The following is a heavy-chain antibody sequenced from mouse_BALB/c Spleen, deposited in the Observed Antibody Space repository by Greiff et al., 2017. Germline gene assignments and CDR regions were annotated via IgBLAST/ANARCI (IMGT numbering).Heavy chain of an antibody. J-gene: IGHJ2*01. D-gene: IGHD2-3*01. CDR3: ARHVGYYVVFDY. CDR2: INSNGGST. Sequence: DVMLVESGGGLVKLGGSLKLSCAASGFTFSSYYMSWVRQTPEKRLELVAAINSNGGSTYYPDTVKGRFTISRDNAKNTLYLQMSSLKSEDTALYYCARHVGYYVVFDYWGQGTTLTVSS. CDR1: GFTFSSYY. V-gene: IGHV5-6-2*01.